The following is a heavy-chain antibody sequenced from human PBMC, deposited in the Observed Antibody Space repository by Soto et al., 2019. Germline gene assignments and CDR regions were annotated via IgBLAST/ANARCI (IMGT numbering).Heavy chain of an antibody. CDR2: ISYDGSNK. CDR3: AKDHQQWPLDY. J-gene: IGHJ4*02. Sequence: GGSLRLSCAASGCTFSSYGMHWVRQAPGKGLEWVAVISYDGSNKYYADSVKGRFTISRDNSKNTLYLQMNSLRAEDTAVYYCAKDHQQWPLDYWGQGTLVTVSS. CDR1: GCTFSSYG. V-gene: IGHV3-30*18. D-gene: IGHD6-19*01.